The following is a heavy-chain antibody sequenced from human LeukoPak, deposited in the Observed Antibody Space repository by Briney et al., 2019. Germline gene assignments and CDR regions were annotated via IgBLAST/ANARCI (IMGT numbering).Heavy chain of an antibody. J-gene: IGHJ4*02. Sequence: ASVKASCKASGYTFTGYFMHWVRQAPGQGLEWMGRINPNSGGTNYAQKFQGRVTMTRDTSISTAYMELSSLRSDDTAVYYCALRPTGYSSSWYFDYWGQGTLVTVSS. D-gene: IGHD6-13*01. V-gene: IGHV1-2*06. CDR2: INPNSGGT. CDR1: GYTFTGYF. CDR3: ALRPTGYSSSWYFDY.